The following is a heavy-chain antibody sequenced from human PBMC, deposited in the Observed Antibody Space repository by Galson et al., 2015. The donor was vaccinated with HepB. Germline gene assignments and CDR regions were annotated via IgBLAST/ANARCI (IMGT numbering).Heavy chain of an antibody. CDR1: GFTFSDYA. CDR2: LSGSGSST. J-gene: IGHJ6*02. V-gene: IGHV3-23*01. D-gene: IGHD2-15*01. CDR3: AKPPDCSGNNCVSRYYYFAMGV. Sequence: SLRLSCTASGFTFSDYAMSWVRQAPGKGLVWVSTLSGSGSSTFYADSVKGRFTISRENSKNTLYLQMNSLRAEDTAVYFCAKPPDCSGNNCVSRYYYFAMGVWGQGTTVTVSS.